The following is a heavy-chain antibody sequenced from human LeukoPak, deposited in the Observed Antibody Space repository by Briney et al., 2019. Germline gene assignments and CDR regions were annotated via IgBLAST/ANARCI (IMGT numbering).Heavy chain of an antibody. CDR1: GYTFTSYG. CDR3: ARDRGPWSAGYYYYYMDV. J-gene: IGHJ6*03. D-gene: IGHD1-1*01. Sequence: ASVKVSCKASGYTFTSYGISWVRQAPGQGLEWMGWISAYNGNTNYAQKLQGRVTMTTDTSTSTAYMELRSLRSDDTAAYYCARDRGPWSAGYYYYYMDVWGKGTTVTVSS. CDR2: ISAYNGNT. V-gene: IGHV1-18*01.